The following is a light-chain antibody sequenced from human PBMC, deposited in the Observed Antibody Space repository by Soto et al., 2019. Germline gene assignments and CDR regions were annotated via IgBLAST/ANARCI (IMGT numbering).Light chain of an antibody. CDR1: ALPKQF. CDR2: NDT. CDR3: QSTDSSGSSVV. Sequence: SYELTQPPSVSLCPGQTARITCSGDALPKQFAHWYQQKAGQAPVILIYNDTERPSGIPERFSGSSSGTTVTLTISGLQAEDEADYYCQSTDSSGSSVVFGGGTKLTVL. J-gene: IGLJ2*01. V-gene: IGLV3-25*03.